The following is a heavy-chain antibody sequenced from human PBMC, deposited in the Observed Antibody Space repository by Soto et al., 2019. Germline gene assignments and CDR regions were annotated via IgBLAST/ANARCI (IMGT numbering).Heavy chain of an antibody. CDR3: AREVCSGGSCFRMDV. CDR1: GYTFTSYD. Sequence: QVQLVQSGAEVKKPGASVKVSCKASGYTFTSYDINWVRQATGQGLEWMGWMNPNSGNTGYAQKFQGRVTMTRNTSISTAYMELSSLRSEATAVYDCAREVCSGGSCFRMDVWGQGTTVTVSS. V-gene: IGHV1-8*01. J-gene: IGHJ6*02. D-gene: IGHD2-15*01. CDR2: MNPNSGNT.